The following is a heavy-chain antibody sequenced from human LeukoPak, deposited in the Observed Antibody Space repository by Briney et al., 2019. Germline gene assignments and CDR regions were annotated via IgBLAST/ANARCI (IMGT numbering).Heavy chain of an antibody. CDR2: IPYDGSNE. CDR3: AKGTAMEDYYYYGMDV. CDR1: GFTFSSYA. Sequence: GGSLRLSCAASGFTFSSYALHWVRQAPGKGLEWVAVIPYDGSNEYYADSVKGRFTISRDNSENTLYLQMNSLRAEDTAVYYCAKGTAMEDYYYYGMDVGGQGTTVTVSS. D-gene: IGHD5-18*01. J-gene: IGHJ6*02. V-gene: IGHV3-30*18.